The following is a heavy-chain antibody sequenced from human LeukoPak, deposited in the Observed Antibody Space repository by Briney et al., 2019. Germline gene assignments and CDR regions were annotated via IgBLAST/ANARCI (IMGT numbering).Heavy chain of an antibody. CDR3: AKRREVVPAAIRGGEFDP. Sequence: GASVKVSCKASGYTFTSYGISWVRQAPGQGLEWMGWMNPNSGNTGYAQKFQGRVTMTRNTSISTAYMELSSLRSEDTAVYYCAKRREVVPAAIRGGEFDPWGQGTLVTVSS. J-gene: IGHJ5*02. V-gene: IGHV1-8*02. CDR1: GYTFTSYG. CDR2: MNPNSGNT. D-gene: IGHD2-2*02.